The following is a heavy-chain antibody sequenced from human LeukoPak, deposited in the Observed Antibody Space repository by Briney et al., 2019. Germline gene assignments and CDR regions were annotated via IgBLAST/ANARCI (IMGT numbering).Heavy chain of an antibody. V-gene: IGHV1-69*05. J-gene: IGHJ5*02. CDR2: IIPIFGTA. D-gene: IGHD6-13*01. CDR1: GGTFSSYA. Sequence: GASVKVSCKASGGTFSSYAISWVRQAPGQGLEWMGGIIPIFGTANYAQKFQGRVTITTDESTGTAYMELSSLRSEDTAVYYCARDIASSSWYRGSWFDPWGQGTLVTVSS. CDR3: ARDIASSSWYRGSWFDP.